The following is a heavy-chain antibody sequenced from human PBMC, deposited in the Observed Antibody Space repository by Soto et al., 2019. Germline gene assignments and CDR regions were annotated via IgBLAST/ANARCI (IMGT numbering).Heavy chain of an antibody. J-gene: IGHJ6*02. Sequence: EESLRLSCAVSGFTFTSYAMTWVRQAPGKGLEWVSAISGSGGSEFYADSVKGRFTISRDNSKNTLYLQMKSLRAEDTALYYCAKGDTTMITDYYAMDVWGQGTTVTVSS. CDR2: ISGSGGSE. CDR3: AKGDTTMITDYYAMDV. V-gene: IGHV3-23*01. D-gene: IGHD5-18*01. CDR1: GFTFTSYA.